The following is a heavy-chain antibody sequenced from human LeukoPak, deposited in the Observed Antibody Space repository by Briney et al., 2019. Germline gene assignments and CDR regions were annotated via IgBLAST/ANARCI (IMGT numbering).Heavy chain of an antibody. CDR3: ATKSGNYYNY. CDR1: GFTFSSYW. V-gene: IGHV3-7*03. D-gene: IGHD1-26*01. Sequence: GGSLRLSCAASGFTFSSYWMTWVRQAPGKGLEWVASIRQDGSEKYYVDSVKGRFTISRDNAKKSLYLQINSLRTEDTAVCYCATKSGNYYNYWGRGSLVTVSS. J-gene: IGHJ4*02. CDR2: IRQDGSEK.